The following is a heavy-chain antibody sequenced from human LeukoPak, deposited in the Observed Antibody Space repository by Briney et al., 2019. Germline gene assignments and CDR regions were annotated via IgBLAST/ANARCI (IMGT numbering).Heavy chain of an antibody. CDR1: GFIVNSYA. J-gene: IGHJ5*02. V-gene: IGHV3-66*02. Sequence: GSLRLSCAASGFIVNSYAMSWVRQAPGKGLAWVSLIYSDGVTQYADSVKGRFTISRDNSKNTLYLQMDSLRDEDTAVYFCARDRAEGKTWVEFDPWGQGTLVTVSS. CDR3: ARDRAEGKTWVEFDP. CDR2: IYSDGVT.